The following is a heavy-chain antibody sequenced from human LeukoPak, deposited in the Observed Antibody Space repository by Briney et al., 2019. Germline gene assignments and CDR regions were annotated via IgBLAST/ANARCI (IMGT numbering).Heavy chain of an antibody. Sequence: SETLSLTCTVSGGSISSYYWSWIRQPPGKGLEWIGYIYYSGSTNYNPSLKSRVTISVDTSKNQFSLKLSSVTAADTAVYYCARAGLTRGYSYGYGGYYYMDVWGKGTTVTISS. CDR3: ARAGLTRGYSYGYGGYYYMDV. J-gene: IGHJ6*03. D-gene: IGHD5-18*01. V-gene: IGHV4-59*01. CDR1: GGSISSYY. CDR2: IYYSGST.